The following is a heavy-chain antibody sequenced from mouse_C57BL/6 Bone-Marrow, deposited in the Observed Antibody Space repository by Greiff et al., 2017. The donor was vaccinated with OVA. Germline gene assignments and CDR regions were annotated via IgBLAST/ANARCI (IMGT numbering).Heavy chain of an antibody. J-gene: IGHJ4*01. CDR1: GYAFSSYW. CDR3: ARFRYEGMDY. D-gene: IGHD1-1*01. V-gene: IGHV1-80*01. Sequence: VKLVESGAELVKPGASVKISCKASGYAFSSYWMNWVKQRPGKGLEWIGQIYPGDGDTNYNGKFKGKATLTADKSSSTAYMQLSSLTSEDSAVYFCARFRYEGMDYWGQGTSVTVSS. CDR2: IYPGDGDT.